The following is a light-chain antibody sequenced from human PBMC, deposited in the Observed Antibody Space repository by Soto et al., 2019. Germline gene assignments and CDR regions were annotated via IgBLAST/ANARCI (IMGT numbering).Light chain of an antibody. Sequence: DIQMTQSPSTLSGSVGDRVTITCRASQSISSYLNWYQQKPGKAPKLLIYAASSLQSGVPSRFSGRGSGTDFTLTISSLQPEDFATYHCQQSYRTPPTFGQGTKVDIK. CDR3: QQSYRTPPT. J-gene: IGKJ2*01. CDR1: QSISSY. CDR2: AAS. V-gene: IGKV1-39*01.